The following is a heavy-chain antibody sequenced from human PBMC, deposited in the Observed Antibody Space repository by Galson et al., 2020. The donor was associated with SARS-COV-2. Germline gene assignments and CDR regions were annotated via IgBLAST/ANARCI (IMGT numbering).Heavy chain of an antibody. V-gene: IGHV1-24*01. CDR2: FDPEDGET. J-gene: IGHJ4*02. CDR1: GYTLTELS. D-gene: IGHD1-20*01. Sequence: ASVKVSCKVSGYTLTELSMHWVRQAPGKGLEWMGGFDPEDGETIYAQKFQGRVTMTEDTSTDTAYMELSSLRSEDTAVYYCATAFAITGTTVVDYWGQGTLVTVSS. CDR3: ATAFAITGTTVVDY.